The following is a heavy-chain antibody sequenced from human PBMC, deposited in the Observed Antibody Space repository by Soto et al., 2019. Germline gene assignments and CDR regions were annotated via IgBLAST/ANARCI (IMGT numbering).Heavy chain of an antibody. J-gene: IGHJ6*02. CDR2: IYSSENT. V-gene: IGHV4-39*01. CDR1: GGSVSSSSYS. CDR3: ARLNGYSISTNCHGYYGMDV. Sequence: SETLSLTCTVSGGSVSSSSYSWGWIRQSPGKGLEWIGTIYSSENTYYNPSLLSRVTISVDTSKNEFSVRLSSVTAADTAVYYCARLNGYSISTNCHGYYGMDVWGQGTTVTVSS. D-gene: IGHD2-2*03.